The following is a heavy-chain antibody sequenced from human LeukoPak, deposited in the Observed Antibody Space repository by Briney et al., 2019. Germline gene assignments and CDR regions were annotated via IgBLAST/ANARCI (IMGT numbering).Heavy chain of an antibody. J-gene: IGHJ5*02. V-gene: IGHV4-38-2*02. D-gene: IGHD4-23*01. CDR1: GYSISSGYY. CDR2: IYNSGST. CDR3: ARAVVTPLVWFDP. Sequence: PSETLSLTCTVSGYSISSGYYWGWIRQPPGKGLEWIGSIYNSGSTYYNPSLKSRVTISVDTSKNQFSLKLSSVTAADTAVYYCARAVVTPLVWFDPWGQGTLVTVSS.